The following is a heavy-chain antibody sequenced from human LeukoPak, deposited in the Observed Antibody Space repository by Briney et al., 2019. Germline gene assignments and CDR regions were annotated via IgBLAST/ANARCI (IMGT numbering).Heavy chain of an antibody. V-gene: IGHV2-5*02. Sequence: SGPTLVNPTQTLTLTCTFSGFSLRTRGVGVGWIRQPPGKALEWLSLIYWDDDKRYSPSLKSRLTITKDTSKNQVVLTMTNMDPVDTATYYCAHRRGDGFIDYWGQGTLVTVSS. CDR2: IYWDDDK. D-gene: IGHD5-24*01. CDR1: GFSLRTRGVG. J-gene: IGHJ4*02. CDR3: AHRRGDGFIDY.